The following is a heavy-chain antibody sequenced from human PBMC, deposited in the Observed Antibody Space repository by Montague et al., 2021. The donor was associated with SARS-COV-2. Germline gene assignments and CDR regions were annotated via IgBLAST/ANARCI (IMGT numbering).Heavy chain of an antibody. D-gene: IGHD4-23*01. Sequence: SETLSLTCAVYVGSFSGYYLRWIRQSPGKGREWTGEVSLTKSTKYNPSLKSRVTISVDTSKNQFSLKLSSVSAADTAVYYCARADYGGNRYWYFDLWGRGTLVTVSS. V-gene: IGHV4-34*01. CDR1: VGSFSGYY. CDR2: VSLTKST. J-gene: IGHJ2*01. CDR3: ARADYGGNRYWYFDL.